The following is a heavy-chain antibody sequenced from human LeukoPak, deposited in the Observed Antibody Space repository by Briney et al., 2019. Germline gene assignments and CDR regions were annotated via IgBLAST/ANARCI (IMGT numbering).Heavy chain of an antibody. CDR3: ARGTEAAAGGN. CDR1: GGSITQTNY. J-gene: IGHJ4*02. D-gene: IGHD6-13*01. Sequence: SETLSLTCDVSGGSITQTNYWTWVRQPPGKGLEWIGEVNLQGGTNYNPSLLRRVAISVDTSKNQFSLKLTSVTAADTAVYYCARGTEAAAGGNWGQGTLVTVSS. V-gene: IGHV4-4*02. CDR2: VNLQGGT.